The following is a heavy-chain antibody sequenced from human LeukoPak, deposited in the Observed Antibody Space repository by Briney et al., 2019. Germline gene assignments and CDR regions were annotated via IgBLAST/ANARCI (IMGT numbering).Heavy chain of an antibody. CDR1: GGSISSSN. V-gene: IGHV3-21*01. J-gene: IGHJ3*02. Sequence: GTLSLTCAVSGGSISSSNWWSWVRQAPGKGLEWVSTISRSSTYIYYAGSLKGRFTISRDNAKNSLYLQMNSLRAEDTAVYYCARVRIGAFDIWGQGTMVTVSS. CDR2: ISRSSTYI. CDR3: ARVRIGAFDI. D-gene: IGHD2/OR15-2a*01.